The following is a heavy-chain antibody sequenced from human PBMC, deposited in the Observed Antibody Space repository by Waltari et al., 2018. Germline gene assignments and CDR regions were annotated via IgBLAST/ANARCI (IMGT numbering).Heavy chain of an antibody. J-gene: IGHJ4*02. Sequence: QVQLVQSGTEVTKPGASVEVACQAFGYTFTASFLHWVRQAPGQGLEWMGWIDPKTGDRNSAPRFQGRVTMTRDTSINTAYLKVTSLKSDDTAVYYCVRDVNDDPRGDYWGQGTLVTVSS. CDR1: GYTFTASF. CDR2: IDPKTGDR. CDR3: VRDVNDDPRGDY. V-gene: IGHV1-2*02. D-gene: IGHD1-1*01.